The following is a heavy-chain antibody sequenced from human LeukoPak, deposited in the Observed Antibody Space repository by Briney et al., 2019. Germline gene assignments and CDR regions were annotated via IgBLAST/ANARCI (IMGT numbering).Heavy chain of an antibody. V-gene: IGHV3-30*04. Sequence: GGSLRLSCAASGFTFSSYAMHWVRQAPGKGLEWVAVISYDGSNKYYADSVKGRFTISRDNSKNTLYLQMNSLRAEDTAVYYCAREDSGWYVSDYWGQGTLVTVSS. D-gene: IGHD6-19*01. CDR2: ISYDGSNK. CDR3: AREDSGWYVSDY. J-gene: IGHJ4*02. CDR1: GFTFSSYA.